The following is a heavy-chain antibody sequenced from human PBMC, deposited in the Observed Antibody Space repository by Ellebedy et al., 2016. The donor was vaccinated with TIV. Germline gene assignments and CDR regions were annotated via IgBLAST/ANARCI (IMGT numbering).Heavy chain of an antibody. CDR1: GFTFSSYW. V-gene: IGHV3-7*01. D-gene: IGHD7-27*01. Sequence: GESLKISCAASGFTFSSYWMTWVRQAPGKGLEWVANINQDGREKYYVDSVKGRFTISRDNATTSLYLQMSSLTADDTAVYYCARVMAWGKERVNDALDIWGQGTMVTVSA. CDR3: ARVMAWGKERVNDALDI. J-gene: IGHJ3*02. CDR2: INQDGREK.